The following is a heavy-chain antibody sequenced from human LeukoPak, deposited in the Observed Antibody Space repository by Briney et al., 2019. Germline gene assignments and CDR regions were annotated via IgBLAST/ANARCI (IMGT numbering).Heavy chain of an antibody. CDR2: ISYDGSNK. CDR1: GFTFSSYA. D-gene: IGHD5-18*01. CDR3: ARVQGRYSYGSGFDS. Sequence: GRSLRLSCAASGFTFSSYAMHWVRQAPGKGLEWVAVISYDGSNKYYADSVKGRFTISRDNSKNTLYLQMNSLRAEDTAVYYCARVQGRYSYGSGFDSWGQGTLVTVFS. J-gene: IGHJ4*02. V-gene: IGHV3-30*04.